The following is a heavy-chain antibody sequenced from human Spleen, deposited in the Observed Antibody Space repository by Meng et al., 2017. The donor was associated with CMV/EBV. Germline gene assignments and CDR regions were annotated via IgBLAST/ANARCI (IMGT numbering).Heavy chain of an antibody. CDR3: ASHRGGQWLVLSY. D-gene: IGHD6-19*01. V-gene: IGHV4-39*07. CDR1: GGSIISTTYY. Sequence: SETLSLTCTVSGGSIISTTYYWGWIRQPPGKDLEWIGSVYYSGSTYYNPSLKSRVTISVDTSKNQFSLNLSSVTAADTAVYYCASHRGGQWLVLSYWGLGTLVTVSS. CDR2: VYYSGST. J-gene: IGHJ4*02.